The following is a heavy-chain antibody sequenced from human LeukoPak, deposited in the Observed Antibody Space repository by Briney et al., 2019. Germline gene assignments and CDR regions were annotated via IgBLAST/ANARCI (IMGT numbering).Heavy chain of an antibody. Sequence: ASVKVSCKASGGTFSSYAISWVRQAPGQGLEWMGGIIPIFGTANYAQKFQGRVTITADESTSTAYMELSSLRSEDTAVYYCARLSRVNDAFDIWGQGTMVTVSS. V-gene: IGHV1-69*13. D-gene: IGHD2-21*01. CDR1: GGTFSSYA. CDR2: IIPIFGTA. J-gene: IGHJ3*02. CDR3: ARLSRVNDAFDI.